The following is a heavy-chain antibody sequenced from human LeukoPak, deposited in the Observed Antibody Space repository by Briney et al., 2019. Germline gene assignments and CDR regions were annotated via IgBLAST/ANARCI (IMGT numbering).Heavy chain of an antibody. V-gene: IGHV4-4*07. D-gene: IGHD3-9*01. CDR2: IYTSGST. CDR3: ARSGVLRYFDWLSPFDY. CDR1: GGSISSYY. Sequence: PSETLSLTCTVSGGSISSYYWSWIRQPAGKGLEWIGRIYTSGSTNYNPSLKSRVTMSVDTSKNQFSLKLSSVTAADTAVYYCARSGVLRYFDWLSPFDYWGQGTLVTVSS. J-gene: IGHJ4*02.